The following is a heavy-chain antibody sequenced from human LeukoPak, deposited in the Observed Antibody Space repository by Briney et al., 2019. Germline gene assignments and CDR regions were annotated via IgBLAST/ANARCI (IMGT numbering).Heavy chain of an antibody. D-gene: IGHD4-17*01. CDR3: ARDPNGDYIGAFDM. CDR2: IRGSGGGT. V-gene: IGHV3-23*01. CDR1: GFIFSNYA. J-gene: IGHJ3*02. Sequence: GESLRLSCAASGFIFSNYALMWLRQSPGKGLEWVSAIRGSGGGTFYADSVKGRFTISRDNSKNTLYLQMNGLRAEDTAVYYCARDPNGDYIGAFDMWGRGTLVTVSS.